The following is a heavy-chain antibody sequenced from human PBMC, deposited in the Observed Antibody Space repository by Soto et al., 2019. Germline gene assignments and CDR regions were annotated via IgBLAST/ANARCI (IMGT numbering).Heavy chain of an antibody. CDR2: ISGGGDTT. CDR1: GFTFNNYV. V-gene: IGHV3-23*01. CDR3: AKGRGGSGSLTPRVDF. Sequence: EVQLLESGGGLVQPGGSLRLSCAASGFTFNNYVMTWVRQAPGKGLEWVSAISGGGDTTSYADSVKGRFTVSRDGSKNTLYLQMSSLRAEDTALYYSAKGRGGSGSLTPRVDFWGQGTLVTVSS. D-gene: IGHD3-10*01. J-gene: IGHJ4*02.